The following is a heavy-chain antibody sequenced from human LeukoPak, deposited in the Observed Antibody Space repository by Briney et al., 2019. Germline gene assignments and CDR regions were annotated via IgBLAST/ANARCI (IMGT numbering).Heavy chain of an antibody. V-gene: IGHV3-30*18. Sequence: GRSLRLSCAASGFTFSSYGMHWVRQVPGKGLEWVAVISYDGSNKYYADSVKGRFTISRDNSKNTLYLQMNSLRAEDTALYYCAKDIGHRDWYFDLWGRDTLVTVSS. CDR2: ISYDGSNK. D-gene: IGHD1-26*01. CDR1: GFTFSSYG. J-gene: IGHJ2*01. CDR3: AKDIGHRDWYFDL.